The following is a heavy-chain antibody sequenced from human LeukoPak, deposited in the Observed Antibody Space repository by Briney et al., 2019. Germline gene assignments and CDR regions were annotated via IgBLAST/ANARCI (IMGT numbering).Heavy chain of an antibody. CDR3: ARGNSHAFDI. Sequence: PGGSLRLSCAASGFPFSGSNVHWVRQASGKGLEWLGRIGGKAYSYATAYAASVKGRFTISRDDSNNTAYLQMNSLRTEDTAVYYCARGNSHAFDIWGQGTMVTVSS. CDR1: GFPFSGSN. CDR2: IGGKAYSYAT. J-gene: IGHJ3*02. D-gene: IGHD3-10*01. V-gene: IGHV3-73*01.